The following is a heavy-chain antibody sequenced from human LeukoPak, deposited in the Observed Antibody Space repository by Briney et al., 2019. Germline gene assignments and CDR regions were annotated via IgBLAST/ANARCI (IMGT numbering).Heavy chain of an antibody. J-gene: IGHJ4*02. V-gene: IGHV4-34*01. CDR1: GGSFSGYY. CDR3: ARGGGRYRYVYFDY. Sequence: PSETLSLTCAVYGGSFSGYYWSWIRQPPGKGLEWIGEINHSGSTNYNPSLKSRVTISVDTSKNQFSLKLSSVTAADTAVYYCARGGGRYRYVYFDYWGQGTLATVSS. D-gene: IGHD5-18*01. CDR2: INHSGST.